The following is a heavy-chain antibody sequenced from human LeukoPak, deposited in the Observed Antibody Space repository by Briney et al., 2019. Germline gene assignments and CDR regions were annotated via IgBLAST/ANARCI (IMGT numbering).Heavy chain of an antibody. V-gene: IGHV4-39*07. CDR3: ARGNDYSYYGMDV. J-gene: IGHJ6*02. CDR2: IYYSGST. CDR1: GGSISSSSYY. Sequence: SETLSLTCTVSGGSISSSSYYWGWIRQPPGKGLEWIGSIYYSGSTYYNPSLKSRVTISVDTSKNQFSLKLSSVTAADTAVYYCARGNDYSYYGMDVWGQGTTVTVSS.